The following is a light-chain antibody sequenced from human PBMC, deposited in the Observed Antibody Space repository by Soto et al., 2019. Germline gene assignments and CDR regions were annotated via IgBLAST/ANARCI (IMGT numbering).Light chain of an antibody. CDR2: DAS. CDR3: QQFSSYPLT. V-gene: IGKV3D-15*01. Sequence: EIVMTQSPATLSVSPGERATLSCRSSQSVSRSLTWYQQKPGQAPRLLIYDASTRATGIPPRFSGSGSGTDFTLTISRLEPEDFAVYYCQQFSSYPLTFGGGTKVDI. CDR1: QSVSRS. J-gene: IGKJ4*01.